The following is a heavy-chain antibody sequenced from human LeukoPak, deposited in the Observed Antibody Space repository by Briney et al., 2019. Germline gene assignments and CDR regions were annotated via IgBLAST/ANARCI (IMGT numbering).Heavy chain of an antibody. D-gene: IGHD3-10*01. CDR1: GYTXTSYY. CDR3: ARGPSYYGSGSYYPPRFDP. Sequence: GASVTVSCTASGYTXTSYYMHWVRQAPGQGLEWMGIINPSGGRTTYAQKFQGRVTMTRDTSTSTVYMELSSLRSEDTAVYYCARGPSYYGSGSYYPPRFDPWGQGTLVTVSS. CDR2: INPSGGRT. J-gene: IGHJ5*02. V-gene: IGHV1-46*01.